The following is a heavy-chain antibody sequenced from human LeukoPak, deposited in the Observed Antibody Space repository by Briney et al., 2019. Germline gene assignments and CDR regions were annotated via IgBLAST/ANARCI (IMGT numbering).Heavy chain of an antibody. J-gene: IGHJ6*03. CDR3: ARDRGSSWYTVYYYYYYMDV. Sequence: ASVKVSCKASGYTFTSYCMHWVRQAPGQGLEWMGIINPSGGSTSYAQKFQGRVTMTRDMSTSTVYMELSSLRSEDTAVYYCARDRGSSWYTVYYYYYYMDVWGKGTTVTVSS. CDR2: INPSGGST. D-gene: IGHD6-13*01. CDR1: GYTFTSYC. V-gene: IGHV1-46*01.